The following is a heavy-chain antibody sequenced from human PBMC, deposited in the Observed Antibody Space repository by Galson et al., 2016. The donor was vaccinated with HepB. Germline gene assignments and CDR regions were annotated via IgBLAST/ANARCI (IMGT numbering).Heavy chain of an antibody. CDR3: AKGGPYSSSSGHYFDY. Sequence: SLRLSCAASGFTFSSHAMTWVRQAPGRGLEWVSTISGGGEGTWYADSVRGRFTISRDNSKNTLYLQMNSLRVEDTAVYYCAKGGPYSSSSGHYFDYWGQGTLATVSS. CDR2: ISGGGEGT. D-gene: IGHD6-6*01. CDR1: GFTFSSHA. J-gene: IGHJ4*02. V-gene: IGHV3-23*01.